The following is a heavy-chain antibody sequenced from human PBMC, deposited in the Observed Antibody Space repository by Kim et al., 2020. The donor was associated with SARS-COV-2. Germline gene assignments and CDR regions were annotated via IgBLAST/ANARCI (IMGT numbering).Heavy chain of an antibody. CDR1: GFTFSTYS. V-gene: IGHV3-48*02. D-gene: IGHD3-10*01. Sequence: GGSLRLSCAASGFTFSTYSMTWVRQAPGKGLEWVSYISSSSSTIYYADSVKGRFTISRDNAKNSLYLQMNSLRYEDTAVYYCARDVVVRGVSYYSMDVWGQGTTVTVSS. CDR2: ISSSSSTI. CDR3: ARDVVVRGVSYYSMDV. J-gene: IGHJ6*02.